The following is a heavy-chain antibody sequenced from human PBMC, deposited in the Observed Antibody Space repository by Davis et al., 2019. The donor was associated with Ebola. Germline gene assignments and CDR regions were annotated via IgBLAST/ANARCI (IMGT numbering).Heavy chain of an antibody. J-gene: IGHJ4*02. CDR3: ARAVPGKEDLEY. D-gene: IGHD6-19*01. Sequence: GESLKISCAASGFPFSNYAMHLVRQAPDKGLEWVAVTSHDGTTTYYEDSVKGRFTLSRDNSKNMLFLQLKRLRSADTAVYFCARAVPGKEDLEYGGQGTLVTVYS. CDR1: GFPFSNYA. CDR2: TSHDGTTT. V-gene: IGHV3-30*04.